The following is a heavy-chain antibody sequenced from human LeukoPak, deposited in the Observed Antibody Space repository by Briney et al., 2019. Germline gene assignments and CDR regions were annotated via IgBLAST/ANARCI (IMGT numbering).Heavy chain of an antibody. D-gene: IGHD1-14*01. CDR3: TRDPEGYGMDV. CDR1: GGSISSGDYF. J-gene: IGHJ6*02. Sequence: SETLSLTCTVSGGSISSGDYFWSWIRQPPGKGLEWIGYIYYSGSTLYNPSLKSRITISVDTSKNQFSLKLSSVTAADTAVYYCTRDPEGYGMDVWGQGTTVTVSS. CDR2: IYYSGST. V-gene: IGHV4-30-4*01.